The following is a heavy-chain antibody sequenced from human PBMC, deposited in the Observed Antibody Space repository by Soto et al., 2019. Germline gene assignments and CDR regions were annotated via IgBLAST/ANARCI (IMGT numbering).Heavy chain of an antibody. J-gene: IGHJ5*02. CDR1: GFTFSSYE. CDR2: ISSSGSTI. Sequence: GGSLRLSCAASGFTFSSYEMNWVRQAPGKGLEWVSYISSSGSTIYYADSVKGRFTISRDNAKNSLYLQMNSLRAEDTAVYYCARGDGYHNWFDPWGPGTLVTVSS. V-gene: IGHV3-48*03. CDR3: ARGDGYHNWFDP. D-gene: IGHD5-12*01.